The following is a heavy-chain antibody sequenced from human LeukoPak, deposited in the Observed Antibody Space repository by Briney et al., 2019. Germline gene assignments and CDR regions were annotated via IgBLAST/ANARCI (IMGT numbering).Heavy chain of an antibody. CDR2: FDPEDGET. D-gene: IGHD2-21*02. CDR3: ATDSARGGDFAFDI. CDR1: GYTLTELS. V-gene: IGHV1-24*01. Sequence: ASVKVSCKVSGYTLTELSMHWVRQAPGKGLEWVGGFDPEDGETIYAQKFQGRVTMTEDTSTDTAYMELNSLRSEDTAVYYCATDSARGGDFAFDIWGQGTMVTVSS. J-gene: IGHJ3*02.